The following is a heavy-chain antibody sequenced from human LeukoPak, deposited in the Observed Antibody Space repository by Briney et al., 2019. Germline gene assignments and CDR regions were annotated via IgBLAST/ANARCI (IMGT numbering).Heavy chain of an antibody. D-gene: IGHD6-25*01. V-gene: IGHV1-8*01. Sequence: ASVKVSCKASGYTFTSYDINWVRQATGQGLEWMGRMNPNSGNTGYAQKFQGRVTMTRSTSISTAYMELSSLRSEDTAVYYCARVYRLGIAASGYWGQGTLVTVSS. CDR2: MNPNSGNT. J-gene: IGHJ4*02. CDR1: GYTFTSYD. CDR3: ARVYRLGIAASGY.